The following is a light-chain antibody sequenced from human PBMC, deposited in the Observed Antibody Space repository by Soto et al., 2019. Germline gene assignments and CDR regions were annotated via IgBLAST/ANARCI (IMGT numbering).Light chain of an antibody. Sequence: QSVLTQPASVSGSPGQSIPISCTGTSSDVGGYNFVSWYQQHPDKAPKLMIYDVTNRPSGVSNRFSGSKSGNTASLTISGLQAEDEADYYCSSYTSISTYVFGTGTKVTVL. CDR2: DVT. J-gene: IGLJ1*01. V-gene: IGLV2-14*01. CDR1: SSDVGGYNF. CDR3: SSYTSISTYV.